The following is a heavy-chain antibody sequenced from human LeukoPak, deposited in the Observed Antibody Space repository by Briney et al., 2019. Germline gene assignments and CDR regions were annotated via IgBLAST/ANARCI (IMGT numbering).Heavy chain of an antibody. CDR1: GFTFRSYW. CDR2: IKQDGSEM. Sequence: GGSLRLSCAASGFTFRSYWMDWVRQAPGKGLEWVANIKQDGSEMYYVDSVKGRFTIPRDNTKNSLFLHMSSLRAEDTAIYFCASSYFDNSLHAYDIWGQGTMVTVSS. CDR3: ASSYFDNSLHAYDI. V-gene: IGHV3-7*01. J-gene: IGHJ3*02. D-gene: IGHD3-22*01.